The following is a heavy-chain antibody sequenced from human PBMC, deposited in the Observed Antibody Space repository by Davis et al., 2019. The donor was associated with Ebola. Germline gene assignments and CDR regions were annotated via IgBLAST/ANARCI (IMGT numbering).Heavy chain of an antibody. J-gene: IGHJ6*02. CDR1: GYTFTSYA. V-gene: IGHV1-3*01. D-gene: IGHD6-19*01. CDR3: AREGQWLVPYYYGKDV. Sequence: ASVKVSCKASGYTFTSYAMHWVRQAPGQRLEWMGWINAGNGNTKYSQKFQGRVTITRDTSASTAYMELSSLRSEDTAVYYCAREGQWLVPYYYGKDVWGQGTTVTVSS. CDR2: INAGNGNT.